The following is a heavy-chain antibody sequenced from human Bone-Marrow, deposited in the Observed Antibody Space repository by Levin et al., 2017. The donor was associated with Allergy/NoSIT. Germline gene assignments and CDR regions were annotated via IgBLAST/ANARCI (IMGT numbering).Heavy chain of an antibody. CDR2: ISSRSNYI. CDR1: GFTFSSNS. Sequence: GESLKISCAASGFTFSSNSMNWVRQAPGKGLEWVSSISSRSNYIYYADSVKGRFTISRDNAKHSLYLQMNSLRVHDTAVYYCARDRAASAVAGAYYFDYWGQGTLVTVSS. CDR3: ARDRAASAVAGAYYFDY. V-gene: IGHV3-21*01. J-gene: IGHJ4*02. D-gene: IGHD6-19*01.